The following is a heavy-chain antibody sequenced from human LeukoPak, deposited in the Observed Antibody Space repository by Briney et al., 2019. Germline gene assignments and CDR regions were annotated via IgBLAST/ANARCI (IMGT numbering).Heavy chain of an antibody. Sequence: KPSETLSLTCTVSGGSISSYYWSWIRQPPGKGLEWIGYIYYSGSTNYNPSLKSRVTISVDTSKNQFSLKLSSVTAADTAVYYCARDPLVRGVTNYYYYGMDVWGQGTTVTVSS. J-gene: IGHJ6*02. CDR1: GGSISSYY. CDR2: IYYSGST. CDR3: ARDPLVRGVTNYYYYGMDV. D-gene: IGHD3-10*01. V-gene: IGHV4-59*01.